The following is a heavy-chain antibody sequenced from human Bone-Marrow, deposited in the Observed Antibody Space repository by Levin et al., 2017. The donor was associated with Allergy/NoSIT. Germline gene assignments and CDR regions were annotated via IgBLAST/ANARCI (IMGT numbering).Heavy chain of an antibody. V-gene: IGHV1-2*04. CDR3: ARDQDYDILTGYFSSYYYYGMDV. CDR1: GYTFTGYC. CDR2: INPNSGGT. J-gene: IGHJ6*02. D-gene: IGHD3-9*01. Sequence: GESLKISCKASGYTFTGYCMHWVRQAPGQGLEWMGWINPNSGGTNYAQKFQGWVTMTRDTSISTAYMELSRLRSDDTAVYYCARDQDYDILTGYFSSYYYYGMDVWGQGTTVTVSS.